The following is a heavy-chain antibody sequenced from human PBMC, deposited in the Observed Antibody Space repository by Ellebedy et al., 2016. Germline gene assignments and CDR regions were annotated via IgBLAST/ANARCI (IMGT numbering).Heavy chain of an antibody. J-gene: IGHJ3*02. CDR1: GFTFSSYA. Sequence: GGSLRLSCAASGFTFSSYAMSWVRQAPGKGLEWVSAISGSGGSTYYADSVKGRFTISRDNSKNTLDLQMNSLRAEDTAVYYCAKDLEFLPPGDYGGADAFDIWGQGTMVTVSS. CDR3: AKDLEFLPPGDYGGADAFDI. CDR2: ISGSGGST. V-gene: IGHV3-23*01. D-gene: IGHD4-17*01.